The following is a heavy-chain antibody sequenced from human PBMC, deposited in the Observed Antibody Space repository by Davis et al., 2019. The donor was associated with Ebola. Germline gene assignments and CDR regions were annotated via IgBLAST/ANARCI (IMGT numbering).Heavy chain of an antibody. CDR1: GFTFSSYA. CDR2: ISYDGSNK. CDR3: ARAPTYYDFWSGYYSLGYWDY. D-gene: IGHD3-3*01. Sequence: GESLKISCAASGFTFSSYAMHWVRQAPGKGLEWVAVISYDGSNKYYADSVKGRFTISRDNSKNTLYLQMNSLRAEDTAVYYCARAPTYYDFWSGYYSLGYWDYWGQGTLVTVSS. J-gene: IGHJ4*02. V-gene: IGHV3-30-3*01.